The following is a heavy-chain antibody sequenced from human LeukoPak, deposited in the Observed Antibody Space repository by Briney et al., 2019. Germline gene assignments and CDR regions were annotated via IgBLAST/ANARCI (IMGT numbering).Heavy chain of an antibody. D-gene: IGHD4-11*01. Sequence: ASVKVSCKASGYTFTSYYMHWVRQALGQGLEWMGIINPSGGSTSYAQKFQGRVTMTRDTSTSTVYMELSSLRSEDTAVYYCARDYRGNYFDYWGQGTLVTVSS. J-gene: IGHJ4*02. V-gene: IGHV1-46*01. CDR1: GYTFTSYY. CDR3: ARDYRGNYFDY. CDR2: INPSGGST.